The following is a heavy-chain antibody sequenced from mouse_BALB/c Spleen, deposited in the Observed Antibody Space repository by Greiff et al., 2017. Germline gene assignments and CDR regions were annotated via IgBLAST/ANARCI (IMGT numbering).Heavy chain of an antibody. J-gene: IGHJ2*01. V-gene: IGHV3-6*02. Sequence: EVQLQQSGPGLVKPSQSLSLTCSVTGYSITSGYYWNWIRQFPGNKLEWMGYISYDGSNNYNPSLKNRISITRDTSKNQFFLKLNSVTTEDTATYYCARGLYGNYEYYFDYWGQGTTLTVSS. D-gene: IGHD2-1*01. CDR3: ARGLYGNYEYYFDY. CDR2: ISYDGSN. CDR1: GYSITSGYY.